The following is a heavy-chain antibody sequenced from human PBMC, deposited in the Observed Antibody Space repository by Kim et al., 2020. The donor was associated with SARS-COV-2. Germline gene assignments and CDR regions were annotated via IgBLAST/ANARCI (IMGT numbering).Heavy chain of an antibody. V-gene: IGHV3-21*01. CDR3: VKGSGYCIGPLCYHLDS. Sequence: GGSLRLSCVASGFTFSRNTMNWVRQAPGKGLEWVSVITSSGTFIYYADSVKGRFTMSRDNAKNSLYLQMNSLRAEDTAVYYCVKGSGYCIGPLCYHLDS. D-gene: IGHD2-15*01. CDR2: ITSSGTFI. CDR1: GFTFSRNT. J-gene: IGHJ5*01.